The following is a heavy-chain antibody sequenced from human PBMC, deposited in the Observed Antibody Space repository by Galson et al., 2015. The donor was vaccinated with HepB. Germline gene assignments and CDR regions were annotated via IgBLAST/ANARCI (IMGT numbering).Heavy chain of an antibody. Sequence: SLRLSCAASGFTFSSYSMNWVRQAPGKGLEWVSYISGSSSTIYYADSVKGRFTISRGNAKNSLYLQMNSLRDEDMAVYYCARVRYCSSTSCYVNYYYYGMDVWGQGTTVTVSS. CDR1: GFTFSSYS. D-gene: IGHD2-2*01. J-gene: IGHJ6*02. CDR3: ARVRYCSSTSCYVNYYYYGMDV. V-gene: IGHV3-48*02. CDR2: ISGSSSTI.